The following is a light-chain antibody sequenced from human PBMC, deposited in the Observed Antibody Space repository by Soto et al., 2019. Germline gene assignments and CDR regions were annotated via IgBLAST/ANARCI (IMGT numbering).Light chain of an antibody. CDR1: SGSVSTTYY. V-gene: IGLV8-61*01. CDR2: NTD. Sequence: QAVVTQEPSFSVSPGGTVTLTCGLTSGSVSTTYYPSWYQQTPGQAPRTLIYNTDTRSSGVPDRFSGSILENKAALTITGAQAEDESVYYCMLYMGSDIVVLGGGTKLTVL. J-gene: IGLJ2*01. CDR3: MLYMGSDIVV.